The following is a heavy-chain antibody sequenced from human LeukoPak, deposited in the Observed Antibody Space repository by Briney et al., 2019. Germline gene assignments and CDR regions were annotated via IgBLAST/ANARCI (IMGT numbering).Heavy chain of an antibody. CDR3: TRQKVATIPHDAFDI. CDR1: GFTFSSYW. CDR2: IKQDGSEK. J-gene: IGHJ3*02. Sequence: PGGSLRLSCAASGFTFSSYWMSWVRQAPGKGLEWVANIKQDGSEKYYVDSVKGRFTISRDNAKNSLYLLMNSLRAEDTAFYYCTRQKVATIPHDAFDIWGQGTMVTVSS. V-gene: IGHV3-7*01. D-gene: IGHD5-24*01.